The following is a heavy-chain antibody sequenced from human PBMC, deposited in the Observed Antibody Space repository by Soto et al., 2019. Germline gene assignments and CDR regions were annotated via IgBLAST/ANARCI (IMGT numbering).Heavy chain of an antibody. D-gene: IGHD2-2*02. CDR2: IYYSGST. V-gene: IGHV4-59*08. CDR1: GGSISSYY. CDR3: ARTFALYGPDFDY. J-gene: IGHJ4*02. Sequence: SEALSLTCTVSGGSISSYYWSWIRQPPGKGLEWIGYIYYSGSTNYNPSLKSRVTISVDTSKSQFSLKLSSVTAADTAVYYCARTFALYGPDFDYWRQGTLVPVSS.